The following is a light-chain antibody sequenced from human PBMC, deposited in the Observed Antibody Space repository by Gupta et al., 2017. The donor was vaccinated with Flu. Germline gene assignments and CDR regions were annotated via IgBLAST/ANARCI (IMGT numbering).Light chain of an antibody. V-gene: IGLV1-44*01. J-gene: IGLJ1*01. CDR3: AAWDGSLNGFV. CDR1: SSNIGSNT. Sequence: PPSASGTPGQKVTISCSGSSSNIGSNTVNWYRQFPGMAPTLLIYSDNERPSWVPDRFSGSKSGTSASLAISGLQAEDEADFYCAAWDGSLNGFVFGTGTTVTVL. CDR2: SDN.